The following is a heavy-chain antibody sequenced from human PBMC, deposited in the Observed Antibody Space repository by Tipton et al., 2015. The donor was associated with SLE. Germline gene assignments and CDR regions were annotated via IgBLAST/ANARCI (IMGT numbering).Heavy chain of an antibody. CDR3: ASGDYYMDV. D-gene: IGHD3-10*01. CDR1: GGSFSGYY. J-gene: IGHJ6*03. Sequence: TLSLTCAVYGGSFSGYYWSWIRQPPGKGPEWIGEINHSGSTNYNPSLKSRVTISVDTSKSQFSLKLSSVTAADTAVYYCASGDYYMDVWGKGTTVTVSS. CDR2: INHSGST. V-gene: IGHV4-34*01.